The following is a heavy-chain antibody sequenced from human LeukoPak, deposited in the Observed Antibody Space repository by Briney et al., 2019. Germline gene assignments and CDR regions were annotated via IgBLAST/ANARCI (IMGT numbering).Heavy chain of an antibody. J-gene: IGHJ4*02. CDR2: ISGNGDTT. Sequence: GGSLRLSCAASGFTFSSYWMSWVRQAPGKGLEWVSAISGNGDTTYYADSVKGRFTISRDNSKNTLYLQMSSLRAEDTAVYYCAKLWTIRVQIGDYWGQGTLVTVSS. D-gene: IGHD5-12*01. CDR3: AKLWTIRVQIGDY. V-gene: IGHV3-23*01. CDR1: GFTFSSYW.